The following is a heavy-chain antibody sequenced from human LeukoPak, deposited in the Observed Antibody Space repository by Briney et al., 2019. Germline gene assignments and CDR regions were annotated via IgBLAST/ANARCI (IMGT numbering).Heavy chain of an antibody. D-gene: IGHD6-6*01. CDR3: TTDLEQLSFNYYMDV. J-gene: IGHJ6*03. CDR1: GFTFSNAW. V-gene: IGHV3-15*01. Sequence: GGSLRLSCAASGFTFSNAWMSWVRQAPGKGLEWVGRIKSKTDGGTTGYAAPVKGRFTISRDDSKNTLYLQMNSLKTEDTAVYYCTTDLEQLSFNYYMDVWGKGTTVTVSS. CDR2: IKSKTDGGTT.